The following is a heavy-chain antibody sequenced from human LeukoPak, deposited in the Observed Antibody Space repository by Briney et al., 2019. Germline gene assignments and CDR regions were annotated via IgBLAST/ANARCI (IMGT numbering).Heavy chain of an antibody. CDR1: GGSISSGSYY. Sequence: SETLSLTCTVSGGSISSGSYYWSWIRQPAGKGLEWIGRIYTSGSTNYNPSLKSRVTISVDTSKNQFSLKLSSVTAADTAVYYCARGSLTTPLDYWGQGTLVTVSS. V-gene: IGHV4-61*02. D-gene: IGHD1-1*01. J-gene: IGHJ4*02. CDR3: ARGSLTTPLDY. CDR2: IYTSGST.